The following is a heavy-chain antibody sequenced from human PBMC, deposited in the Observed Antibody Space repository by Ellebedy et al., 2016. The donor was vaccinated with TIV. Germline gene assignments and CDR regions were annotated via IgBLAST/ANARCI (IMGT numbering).Heavy chain of an antibody. V-gene: IGHV4-59*08. CDR2: IYYGGST. D-gene: IGHD5-24*01. J-gene: IGHJ4*02. CDR1: GASIRSNY. Sequence: MPSETLSLTCTVSGASIRSNYWSWIRQSPGQGLEWIGYIYYGGSTRYNPSLTSRITISIATSKSQFSLRLTSATAADTAVYYCARRRDAYNYYFDSWGQGTLVTVSS. CDR3: ARRRDAYNYYFDS.